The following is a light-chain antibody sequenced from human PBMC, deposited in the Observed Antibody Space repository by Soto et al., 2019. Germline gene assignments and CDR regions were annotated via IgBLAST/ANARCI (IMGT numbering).Light chain of an antibody. V-gene: IGKV3-20*01. CDR1: QSIANS. J-gene: IGKJ1*01. Sequence: EIVLTQSPGTLSLSPGERASLSCRASQSIANSLAWYQQEPGQAPRLLIFGASNRATGIPDRFSGSGSGTDFTLTISRLEPEDFAVYYCQQYDNLSWTFGQGTKVDIK. CDR2: GAS. CDR3: QQYDNLSWT.